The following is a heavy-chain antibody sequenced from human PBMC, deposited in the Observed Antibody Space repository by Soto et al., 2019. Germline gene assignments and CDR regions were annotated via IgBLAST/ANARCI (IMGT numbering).Heavy chain of an antibody. Sequence: QVQLQESGPGLVKPSETLSLTCSVSGGSVSSGSYYWSWIRQPPGKGLGWIGYIFYSGSTNYNPSLKSRVTISGDTSKNQFSLKLSSVTAADTAVYYCARDNKSYYYYGMDVWGQGTSVTVSS. J-gene: IGHJ6*02. CDR2: IFYSGST. CDR3: ARDNKSYYYYGMDV. V-gene: IGHV4-61*01. CDR1: GGSVSSGSYY.